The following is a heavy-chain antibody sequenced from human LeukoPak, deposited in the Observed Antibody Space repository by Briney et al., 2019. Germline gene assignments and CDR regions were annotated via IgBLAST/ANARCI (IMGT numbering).Heavy chain of an antibody. V-gene: IGHV5-51*01. CDR1: GYSFTSYW. J-gene: IGHJ6*02. CDR2: IYPDDSDT. D-gene: IGHD5-24*01. CDR3: ARHRGDGYSNYYYGMDV. Sequence: HGESLKISCKGSGYSFTSYWIGWVRQMPGKGLEWMGIIYPDDSDTRYSPSFQGQVTISADKSISTAYLQWSSLKASDTAMYYCARHRGDGYSNYYYGMDVWGQGTTVTVSS.